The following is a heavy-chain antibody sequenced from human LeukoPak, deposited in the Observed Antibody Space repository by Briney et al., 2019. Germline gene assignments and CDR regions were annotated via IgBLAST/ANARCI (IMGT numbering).Heavy chain of an antibody. CDR3: ARGKVGATPDAFDI. CDR2: ISSSSSYI. V-gene: IGHV3-21*01. CDR1: GFSFNSYN. D-gene: IGHD1-26*01. Sequence: GGSLRLSCAASGFSFNSYNMNWVRQAPGKGLEWVSSISSSSSYIYQADSVKGRFTISRDNAKNSLYLQMNSLRAEDTAVYYCARGKVGATPDAFDIWGQGTMVTVSS. J-gene: IGHJ3*02.